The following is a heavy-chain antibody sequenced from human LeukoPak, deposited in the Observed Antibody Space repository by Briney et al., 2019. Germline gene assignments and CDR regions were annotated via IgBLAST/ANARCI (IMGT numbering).Heavy chain of an antibody. Sequence: PGGSLRLSCAASGFTFSDRHMDWVRQAPGKGLEWIGRSKNKDYAYSTVYAASVKGRFTFSRDDPKNSLYLQTNSRTTEDTAVYYCTRIFYYGTRGYYPDFWGQGTLVTVSS. J-gene: IGHJ4*02. V-gene: IGHV3-72*01. CDR3: TRIFYYGTRGYYPDF. D-gene: IGHD3-22*01. CDR1: GFTFSDRH. CDR2: SKNKDYAYST.